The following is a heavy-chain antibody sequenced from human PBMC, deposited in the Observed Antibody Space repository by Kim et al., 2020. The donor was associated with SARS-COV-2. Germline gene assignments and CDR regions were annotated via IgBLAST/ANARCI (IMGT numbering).Heavy chain of an antibody. CDR2: IYYSGST. CDR3: ARDRFDGYCSGGSCPNWFDP. Sequence: SETLSLTCTVSGGSVSSGSYYWSWIRQPPGKGLEWIGYIYYSGSTNYNPSLKSRVTISVDTSKNQFSLKLSSVTAADTAVYYCARDRFDGYCSGGSCPNWFDPWGQGTLVTVSS. D-gene: IGHD2-15*01. CDR1: GGSVSSGSYY. J-gene: IGHJ5*02. V-gene: IGHV4-61*01.